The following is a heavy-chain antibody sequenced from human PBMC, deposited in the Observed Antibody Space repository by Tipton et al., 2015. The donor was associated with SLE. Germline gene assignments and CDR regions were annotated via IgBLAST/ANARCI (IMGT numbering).Heavy chain of an antibody. V-gene: IGHV4-59*08. Sequence: TLSLTCTVSGDSMTGFYWSWIRQPPGKGLEWIGYIYYAGSINYNPSLMGRVTISVDTSKNQFSLRLNSVTAADTAVYYCARLNPTDWYFDLWGRGTLVTVSS. J-gene: IGHJ2*01. CDR3: ARLNPTDWYFDL. D-gene: IGHD4-17*01. CDR2: IYYAGSI. CDR1: GDSMTGFY.